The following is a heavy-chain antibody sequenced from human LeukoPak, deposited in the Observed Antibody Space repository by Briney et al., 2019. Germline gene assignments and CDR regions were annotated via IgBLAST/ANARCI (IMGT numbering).Heavy chain of an antibody. D-gene: IGHD2-2*01. V-gene: IGHV3-21*01. Sequence: GGSLRLSCAASGFTFSSYSMNWVRQAPGKGLEWVSSISSSSSYIYYADSVKGRFTISRDNAKNSLYLQMNSLRAEDTAVYYCARERAYQLLSDAFDIWGQGTMVTVSS. J-gene: IGHJ3*02. CDR2: ISSSSSYI. CDR1: GFTFSSYS. CDR3: ARERAYQLLSDAFDI.